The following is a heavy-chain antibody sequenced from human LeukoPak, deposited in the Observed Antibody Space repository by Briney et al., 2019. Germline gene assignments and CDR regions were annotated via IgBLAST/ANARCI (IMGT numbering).Heavy chain of an antibody. D-gene: IGHD3-22*01. CDR1: GGTFSSYA. Sequence: SVKVSCKASGGTFSSYAISWVRQAPGQGLEWMGRIIPIFGTANYAQKFQGRVTITTDESTSTAYMELSSLRFEDTAVYYCARGYDSSGYHWFDPWGQGTLVTVSS. CDR3: ARGYDSSGYHWFDP. V-gene: IGHV1-69*05. J-gene: IGHJ5*02. CDR2: IIPIFGTA.